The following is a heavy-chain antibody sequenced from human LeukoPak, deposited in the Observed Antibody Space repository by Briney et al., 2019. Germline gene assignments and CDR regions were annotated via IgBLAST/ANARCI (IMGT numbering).Heavy chain of an antibody. CDR1: GFTFNTYS. D-gene: IGHD2-15*01. CDR2: VSSSSSYI. J-gene: IGHJ4*02. Sequence: PGGSLRLSCGASGFTFNTYSMNWVRQAPGKGLEWVSSVSSSSSYIYYADSVKGRFTISRDNAKNSLFLQMNSLRAEDTAVYYCARAVVVVSAKADYFDYWGQGTLVTVSS. CDR3: ARAVVVVSAKADYFDY. V-gene: IGHV3-21*01.